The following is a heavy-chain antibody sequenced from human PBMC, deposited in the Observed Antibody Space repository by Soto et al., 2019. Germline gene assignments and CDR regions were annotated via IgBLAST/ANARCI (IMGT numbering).Heavy chain of an antibody. CDR2: IYYSGST. CDR1: GGSISSYY. V-gene: IGHV4-59*01. J-gene: IGHJ4*02. CDR3: ARVDPYGDYEQPTWYYFDS. Sequence: QVQLQESGPGLVKPSETLSLTCTVSGGSISSYYWSWIRQPPGQGLEWIGYIYYSGSTNYNPSLKRRVTISVDTAKNQFSLKLSSVTAADTAVYSCARVDPYGDYEQPTWYYFDSWGQGTLVTVSS. D-gene: IGHD4-17*01.